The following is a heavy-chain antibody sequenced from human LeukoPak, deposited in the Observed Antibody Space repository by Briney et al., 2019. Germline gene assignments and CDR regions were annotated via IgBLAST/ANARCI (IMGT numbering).Heavy chain of an antibody. CDR2: INHSGYT. V-gene: IGHV4-34*01. J-gene: IGHJ5*02. CDR1: GGSLSGYY. CDR3: ARALGDP. Sequence: PSETLSLTCAVCGGSLSGYYWNWIRQPPGKGLEWIGDINHSGYTNYIPSLKSRVTISVDTSKNIFSLKLSSVTAADTAVYYCARALGDPWGQGTLVTVSS. D-gene: IGHD3-16*02.